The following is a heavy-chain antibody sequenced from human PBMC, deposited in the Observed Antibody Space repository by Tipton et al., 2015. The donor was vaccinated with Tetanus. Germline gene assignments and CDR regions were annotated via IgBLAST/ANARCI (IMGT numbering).Heavy chain of an antibody. CDR3: ARERGNRANAFDY. CDR1: GYTFTSFH. D-gene: IGHD3-16*01. CDR2: VNPSGGVT. J-gene: IGHJ3*01. Sequence: QSGPEVKRPGASVKVSCKTSGYTFTSFHMHWVRQAPGQGLQWMGTVNPSGGVTTYAQSFKGRLSVTKDTSTTTVYMELNSLTSEDTAIYYCARERGNRANAFDYWGQGTMVIVSS. V-gene: IGHV1-46*01.